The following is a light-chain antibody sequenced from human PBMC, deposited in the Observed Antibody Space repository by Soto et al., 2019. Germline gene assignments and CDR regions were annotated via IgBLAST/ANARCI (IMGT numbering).Light chain of an antibody. CDR1: QSVINN. Sequence: EIVLTQSPATLSVSPGERATLSCRASQSVINNLAWYQQKPGQGPRLLIFGASTRATDIPARFSGSGSGTEFTLTISGLQSEDFAVYYCQQYIHWPPLTFGGGTKVEIK. J-gene: IGKJ4*01. CDR2: GAS. CDR3: QQYIHWPPLT. V-gene: IGKV3-15*01.